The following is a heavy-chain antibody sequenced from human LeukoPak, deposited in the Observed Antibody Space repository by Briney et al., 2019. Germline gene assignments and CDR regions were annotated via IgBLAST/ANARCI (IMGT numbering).Heavy chain of an antibody. J-gene: IGHJ4*02. Sequence: PGGSLRLSCAASGFTFSSYGMHWVRQAPGKGLEWVAFIRYDGSNKYYADSVKGRFTISRDNSKNTLYLQMNSLRAEDTAVYYCAGAIAVVAYFDYWGQGTLVTVSS. V-gene: IGHV3-30*02. CDR3: AGAIAVVAYFDY. D-gene: IGHD6-19*01. CDR1: GFTFSSYG. CDR2: IRYDGSNK.